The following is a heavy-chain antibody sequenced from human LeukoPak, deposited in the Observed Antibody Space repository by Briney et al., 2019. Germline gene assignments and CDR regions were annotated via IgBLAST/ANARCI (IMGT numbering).Heavy chain of an antibody. CDR3: ARSGYSKPVDFDY. J-gene: IGHJ4*02. V-gene: IGHV1-3*03. CDR1: GYTFTSYA. Sequence: ASVKVSCKASGYTFTSYAMHWVRQAPGQRLEWMGWINAGNGNTKYSQEFQGRVTITRDTSASTAYMELSSLRSEDMAGYYCARSGYSKPVDFDYWGQGTLVTVSS. D-gene: IGHD5-12*01. CDR2: INAGNGNT.